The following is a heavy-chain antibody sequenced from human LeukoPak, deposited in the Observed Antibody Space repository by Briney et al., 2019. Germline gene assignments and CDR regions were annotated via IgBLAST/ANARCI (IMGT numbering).Heavy chain of an antibody. V-gene: IGHV4-4*02. J-gene: IGHJ5*02. D-gene: IGHD6-19*01. CDR2: IFHSGST. CDR3: ARGPRIAVAGRRSWFDP. Sequence: SETLSLTCDVSGGPISSGHWWTWVRQPPGKTLEWIGEIFHSGSTDYNPSLKSRVSISVDTSKNQFSLKLSSVTAADTAVYYCARGPRIAVAGRRSWFDPWGQGTLVTVSS. CDR1: GGPISSGHW.